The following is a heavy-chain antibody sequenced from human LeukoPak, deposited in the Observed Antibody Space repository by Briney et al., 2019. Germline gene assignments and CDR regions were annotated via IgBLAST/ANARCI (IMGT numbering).Heavy chain of an antibody. D-gene: IGHD3-10*01. J-gene: IGHJ5*02. CDR3: ARDGESILDRWFDP. CDR1: GGTFSSYA. CDR2: IIPIFGTA. V-gene: IGHV1-69*13. Sequence: ASVKVSCKASGGTFSSYAISWVRQAPGLGLEWMGGIIPIFGTANYAQKFQGRVTITADESTSTAYMELSSLRSEDTAVYYCARDGESILDRWFDPWGQGTLVTVSS.